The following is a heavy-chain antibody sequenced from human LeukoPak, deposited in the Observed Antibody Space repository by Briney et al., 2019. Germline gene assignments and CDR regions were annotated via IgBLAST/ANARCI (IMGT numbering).Heavy chain of an antibody. D-gene: IGHD3-3*01. CDR1: GFTFSSYA. CDR2: ISGSGGTT. Sequence: GGSLRLSCAAYGFTFSSYAMSWVRQAPGKGLEWVSGISGSGGTTYYADSVKGRFTISRDNSKNTLYLQMNSLRAEDTAIYYCAKDRGIFAVGYFDYWGQGTLVTVCS. CDR3: AKDRGIFAVGYFDY. V-gene: IGHV3-23*01. J-gene: IGHJ4*02.